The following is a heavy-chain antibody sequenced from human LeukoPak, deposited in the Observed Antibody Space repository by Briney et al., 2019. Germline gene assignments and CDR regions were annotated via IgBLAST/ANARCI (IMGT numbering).Heavy chain of an antibody. J-gene: IGHJ4*02. CDR3: ARRRDDYGSYFDS. CDR1: GGSISTNGYY. CDR2: FYYGGST. V-gene: IGHV4-39*01. Sequence: PSETLSLTCTVSGGSISTNGYYWGWIRQPPGKGLEWIGSFYYGGSTYYNPSFKNRVTMSVDMSKSQFSLKLSSVTATDTAVYYCARRRDDYGSYFDSWGLGTLVTVSS. D-gene: IGHD5-24*01.